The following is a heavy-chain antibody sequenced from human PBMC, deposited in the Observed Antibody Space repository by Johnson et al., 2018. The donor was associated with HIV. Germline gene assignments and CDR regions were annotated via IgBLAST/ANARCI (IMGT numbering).Heavy chain of an antibody. CDR2: IYSGGST. CDR1: GFTFSSYG. Sequence: VQLVESGGGVVQPGRSLRLSCAASGFTFSSYGMHWVRQAPGKGLEWVSVIYSGGSTYYADSVKGRFTISRDNSKNTLYLQMNSLRAEDTAVYYCARPSTSHAFDIWGQGTMVTVSS. V-gene: IGHV3-66*04. CDR3: ARPSTSHAFDI. J-gene: IGHJ3*02.